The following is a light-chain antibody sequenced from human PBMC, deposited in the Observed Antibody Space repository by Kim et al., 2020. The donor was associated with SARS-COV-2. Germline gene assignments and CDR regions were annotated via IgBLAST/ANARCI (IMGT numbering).Light chain of an antibody. J-gene: IGLJ3*02. CDR3: QTWGTGIQEV. CDR1: RGHSSYA. V-gene: IGLV4-69*01. CDR2: VNSDGSH. Sequence: VTLTRTLSRGHSSYALAWHPRQPEKGPRYLMKVNSDGSHSKGDGIPDRFSGSSSGAERYLTISSLQSEDEADYYCQTWGTGIQEVFGGGTQLTVL.